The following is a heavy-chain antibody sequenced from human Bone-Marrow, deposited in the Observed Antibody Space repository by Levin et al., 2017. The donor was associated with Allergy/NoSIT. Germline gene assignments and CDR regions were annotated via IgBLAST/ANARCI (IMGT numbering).Heavy chain of an antibody. D-gene: IGHD6-13*01. CDR1: GGSISSSSYY. J-gene: IGHJ4*02. Sequence: PSETLSLTCTVSGGSISSSSYYWGWIRQPPGKGLEWIGSIYYSGSTYYNPSLKSRVTISVDTSKNQFSLKLSSVTAADTAVYYCARHGIAAAGTEYWGQGTLVTVSS. CDR3: ARHGIAAAGTEY. V-gene: IGHV4-39*01. CDR2: IYYSGST.